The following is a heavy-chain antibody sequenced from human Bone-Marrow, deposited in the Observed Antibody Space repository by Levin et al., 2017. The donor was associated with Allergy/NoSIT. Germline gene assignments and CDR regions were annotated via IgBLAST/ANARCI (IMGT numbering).Heavy chain of an antibody. CDR2: IKYDGSGI. V-gene: IGHV3-7*01. J-gene: IGHJ4*02. CDR1: GFPFDSHW. Sequence: GGSLRLSCVTSGFPFDSHWITWVRQAPGKGLEWVAYIKYDGSGIDFADSVRGRCTISRDNRRNSAYLQMDSLRAEDTAVYYCARIIAPGFYDYWGQGVLVTVSS. D-gene: IGHD2/OR15-2a*01. CDR3: ARIIAPGFYDY.